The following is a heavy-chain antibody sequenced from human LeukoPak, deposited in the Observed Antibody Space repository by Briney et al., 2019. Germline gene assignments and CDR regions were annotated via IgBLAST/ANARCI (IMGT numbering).Heavy chain of an antibody. CDR1: GGSISSTDYY. CDR2: IYYTGYT. D-gene: IGHD3-22*01. Sequence: KPSETLSLTCKVSGGSISSTDYYWGWVRQPPGKGLEWIESIYYTGYTNYSPSLRSRVTISVDSSKNRFSLRLNSVTAADTAIYYCARQHTGFDSNFVWGQGTLVTVSS. J-gene: IGHJ4*02. CDR3: ARQHTGFDSNFV. V-gene: IGHV4-39*01.